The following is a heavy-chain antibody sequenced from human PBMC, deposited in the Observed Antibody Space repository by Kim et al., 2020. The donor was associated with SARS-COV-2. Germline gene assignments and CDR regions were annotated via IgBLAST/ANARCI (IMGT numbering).Heavy chain of an antibody. Sequence: SSYLHYADSVKGRFTISRDNAKNSLYLQMNSLRAEDTAVYYCARVSSGYDFDYWGQGTLVTVSS. J-gene: IGHJ4*02. CDR2: SSYL. CDR3: ARVSSGYDFDY. D-gene: IGHD5-12*01. V-gene: IGHV3-21*01.